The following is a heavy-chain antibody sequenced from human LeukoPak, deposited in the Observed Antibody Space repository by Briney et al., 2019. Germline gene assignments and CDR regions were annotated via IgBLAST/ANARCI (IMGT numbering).Heavy chain of an antibody. V-gene: IGHV1-2*06. CDR2: INPNSGDT. CDR3: ARDYCGGDCFPDY. D-gene: IGHD2-21*02. J-gene: IGHJ4*02. CDR1: GYTFTVYY. Sequence: ASVTVSFKASGYTFTVYYVHWVRQAPGQGLEWMGRINPNSGDTNYAQKFQGRVTMTRDTSISTAYMELSRLRSDDTAVYYCARDYCGGDCFPDYWGQGTLVTVSS.